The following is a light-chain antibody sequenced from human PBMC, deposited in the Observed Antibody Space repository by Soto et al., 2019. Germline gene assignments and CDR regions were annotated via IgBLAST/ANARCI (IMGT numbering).Light chain of an antibody. CDR1: SSDVGSYNP. Sequence: QSALTQPASVSGSPGQSITISCTGTSSDVGSYNPVYWYQQPPGKAPKLMIYEGSKRPSGVSNRSCGSKSGNTASLTISGLQAEDEADYYCCSYAGSSTSVVFGGGTKLTVL. V-gene: IGLV2-23*01. CDR3: CSYAGSSTSVV. J-gene: IGLJ2*01. CDR2: EGS.